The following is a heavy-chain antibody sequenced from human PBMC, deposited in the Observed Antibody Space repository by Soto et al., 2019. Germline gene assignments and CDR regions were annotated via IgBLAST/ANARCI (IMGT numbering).Heavy chain of an antibody. CDR2: IYYSGST. Sequence: PSETLSLTCTVSGGSISSYYWSWIRQPPGKGLEWIGYIYYSGSTNYNPSLKSRVTISVDTSKNQFSLKLSSVTAADTAVYYCASSYSNYVSYYYYMDVWGKGTTVTSP. CDR1: GGSISSYY. CDR3: ASSYSNYVSYYYYMDV. V-gene: IGHV4-59*01. D-gene: IGHD4-4*01. J-gene: IGHJ6*03.